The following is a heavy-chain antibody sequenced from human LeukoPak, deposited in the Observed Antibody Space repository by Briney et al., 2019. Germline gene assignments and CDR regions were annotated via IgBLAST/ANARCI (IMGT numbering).Heavy chain of an antibody. CDR3: ARDPLYYDILTGYYTGGMDV. D-gene: IGHD3-9*01. J-gene: IGHJ6*04. V-gene: IGHV4-59*01. CDR2: IYYSGST. Sequence: PSETLSLTCTVSGGSISRYYWSWIRQPPGKGLEWIGYIYYSGSTNYNPSLKSRVTISVDTSKNQFSLKLSSVTAADTAVYYCARDPLYYDILTGYYTGGMDVWGKGTTVTVSS. CDR1: GGSISRYY.